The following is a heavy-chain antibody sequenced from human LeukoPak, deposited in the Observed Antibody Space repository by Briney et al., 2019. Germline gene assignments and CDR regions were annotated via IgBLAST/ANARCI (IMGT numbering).Heavy chain of an antibody. J-gene: IGHJ4*02. CDR1: GYTFTNHY. CDR2: INPSGGST. D-gene: IGHD5-18*01. V-gene: IGHV1-46*01. Sequence: GASVKVSCKASGYTFTNHYIHWVRQGPGQGLEWMGLINPSGGSTGYAQKFQGRVTVTRDTSTSTVYMELSSLRSEDTAVYYCARESSGYTYGDFDYWGQGTLVTVSS. CDR3: ARESSGYTYGDFDY.